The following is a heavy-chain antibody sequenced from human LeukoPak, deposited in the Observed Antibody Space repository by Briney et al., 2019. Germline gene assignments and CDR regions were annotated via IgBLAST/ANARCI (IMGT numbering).Heavy chain of an antibody. CDR1: GLTFSSYA. J-gene: IGHJ6*03. V-gene: IGHV3-23*01. Sequence: SGGSLRLSCAASGLTFSSYAMSWVRQAPGKGLEGVSAISGNGGSTYYADSVKGRFTISRDNSKNTLYLQMNSLRAGDTAVYYCAKNGVGATNDYYMDVWGKGTTVTVSS. CDR2: ISGNGGST. D-gene: IGHD1-26*01. CDR3: AKNGVGATNDYYMDV.